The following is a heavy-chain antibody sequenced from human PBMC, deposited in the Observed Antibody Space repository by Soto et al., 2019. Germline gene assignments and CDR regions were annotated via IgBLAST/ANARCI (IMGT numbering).Heavy chain of an antibody. CDR3: ARVILAVAGLHVDY. Sequence: QLQLQESGPGLVKPSETLSLTCTVSGGSISSSSYYWGWIRQPPGKGLEWIGSIYYSGSTYYNPSLKSRVTISVDTSRNQFSLKMSSVTAADTAVYYCARVILAVAGLHVDYWGQGTLITVSS. CDR2: IYYSGST. V-gene: IGHV4-39*01. CDR1: GGSISSSSYY. D-gene: IGHD6-19*01. J-gene: IGHJ4*02.